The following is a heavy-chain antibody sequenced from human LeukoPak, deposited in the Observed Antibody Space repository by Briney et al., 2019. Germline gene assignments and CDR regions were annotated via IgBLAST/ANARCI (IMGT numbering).Heavy chain of an antibody. Sequence: GGSLRLSCAASGFTFSDYSMTWIRQAPGKGLEWISYIGIDSGNTNYADSVKGRFTISGDKAKNSLYLQMNSLRVEDTAVYYCARDYKYAFDNWGQGTLVTVSS. CDR1: GFTFSDYS. D-gene: IGHD5-24*01. CDR3: ARDYKYAFDN. J-gene: IGHJ4*02. CDR2: IGIDSGNT. V-gene: IGHV3-11*06.